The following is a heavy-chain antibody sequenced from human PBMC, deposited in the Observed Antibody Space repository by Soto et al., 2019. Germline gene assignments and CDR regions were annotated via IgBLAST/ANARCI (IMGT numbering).Heavy chain of an antibody. CDR2: INPNSGGT. CDR1: GYTFTGYY. J-gene: IGHJ3*02. D-gene: IGHD3-3*01. Sequence: ASVKVSCKASGYTFTGYYMHWVRQAPGQGLEWMGWINPNSGGTNYAQKFQGRVTMTRDTSISTAYMELSRLRSDDTAVYYCARAAFWSGYYAFDIWGQGTMVTVSS. V-gene: IGHV1-2*02. CDR3: ARAAFWSGYYAFDI.